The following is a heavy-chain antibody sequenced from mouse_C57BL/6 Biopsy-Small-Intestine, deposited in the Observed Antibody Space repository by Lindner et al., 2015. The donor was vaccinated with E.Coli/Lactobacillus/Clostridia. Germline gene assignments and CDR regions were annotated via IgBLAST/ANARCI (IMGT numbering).Heavy chain of an antibody. CDR1: GYTFTSYG. J-gene: IGHJ2*01. CDR2: IYPRSGNT. CDR3: ARSVVSYYFDY. D-gene: IGHD1-1*01. V-gene: IGHV1-81*01. Sequence: VQLQESGAELARPGASVKLSCKASGYTFTSYGISWVKQRTGQGLEWIGEIYPRSGNTYYNEKFKGKATLTADKSSSTAYMELRSLTSEDSAVYFCARSVVSYYFDYWGQGTTLTVSS.